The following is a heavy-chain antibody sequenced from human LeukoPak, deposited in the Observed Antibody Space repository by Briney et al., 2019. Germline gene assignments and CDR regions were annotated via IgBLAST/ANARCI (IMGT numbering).Heavy chain of an antibody. J-gene: IGHJ6*03. V-gene: IGHV1-2*02. Sequence: GASVKVSCKASGYIFSDYYMHWVRQAPGQGLEWMGWINPNSGGTNYAQKFQGRVTMTRDTSISTAYMELSRLRSDDTAVYYCARDPHHLAAIYHYYYYMDVWGKGTTVTVS. D-gene: IGHD2-15*01. CDR3: ARDPHHLAAIYHYYYYMDV. CDR2: INPNSGGT. CDR1: GYIFSDYY.